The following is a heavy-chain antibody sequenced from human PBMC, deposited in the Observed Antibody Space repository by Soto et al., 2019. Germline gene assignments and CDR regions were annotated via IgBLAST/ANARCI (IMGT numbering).Heavy chain of an antibody. J-gene: IGHJ5*02. CDR3: ARNPSTIFGVANSNPWFDP. Sequence: PGGSLRLSCAASGFTFSSYGMHWVRQAPGKGLEWVAVIWYDGSNKYYADSVKGRFTISRDNSKNTLYLQMNSLRAEDTAVYYCARNPSTIFGVANSNPWFDPWGQGTLVTVSS. CDR1: GFTFSSYG. D-gene: IGHD3-3*01. CDR2: IWYDGSNK. V-gene: IGHV3-33*01.